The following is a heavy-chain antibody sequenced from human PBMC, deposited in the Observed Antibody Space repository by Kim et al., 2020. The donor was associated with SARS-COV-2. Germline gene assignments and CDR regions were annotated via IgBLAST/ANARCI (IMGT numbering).Heavy chain of an antibody. Sequence: GGSLRLSCAASGFSFSDSAMHWVRQASGKGLEWVGRIRSKANSYATTYAASVKGRFTISRDDSKNAAYLQMNSLRAEDTAVYYCARDSRYSSGWYGYGMDVWGQGTTVTVSS. J-gene: IGHJ6*02. V-gene: IGHV3-73*01. D-gene: IGHD6-13*01. CDR3: ARDSRYSSGWYGYGMDV. CDR1: GFSFSDSA. CDR2: IRSKANSYAT.